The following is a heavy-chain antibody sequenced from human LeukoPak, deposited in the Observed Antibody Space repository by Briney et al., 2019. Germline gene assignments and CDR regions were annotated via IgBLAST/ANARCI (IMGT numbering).Heavy chain of an antibody. CDR3: ARDHVTGSPKIDY. CDR1: GFTFSSYS. CDR2: ISSSSSYI. J-gene: IGHJ4*02. D-gene: IGHD1-20*01. Sequence: GGPLRLSCAASGFTFSSYSMNWVRQAPGKGLEWVSSISSSSSYIYYADSVKGRFTISRDNAKNSLYLQMNSLRAEDTAVYYCARDHVTGSPKIDYWGQGTLVTVSS. V-gene: IGHV3-21*01.